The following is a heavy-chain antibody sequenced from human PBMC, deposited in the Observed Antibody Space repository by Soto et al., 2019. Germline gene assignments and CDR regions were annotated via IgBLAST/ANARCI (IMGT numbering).Heavy chain of an antibody. Sequence: XGALLLTSAASGFTFSTYSMSWVRQAPGKGLEWVSAISGSGDSTYYADSVKGRFTISRDNSKNTLYLQMNSLRAEDTTVYYCAKGTVQAAIRRAYFDDWGQGTLVTVSS. D-gene: IGHD2-2*02. CDR3: AKGTVQAAIRRAYFDD. CDR2: ISGSGDST. CDR1: GFTFSTYS. V-gene: IGHV3-23*01. J-gene: IGHJ4*02.